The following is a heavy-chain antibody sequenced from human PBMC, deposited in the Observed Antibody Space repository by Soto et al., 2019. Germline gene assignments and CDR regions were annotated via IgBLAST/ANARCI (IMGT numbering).Heavy chain of an antibody. CDR1: GGTFSSYA. J-gene: IGHJ3*02. CDR3: ARDTISAAVDAFDI. D-gene: IGHD3-3*01. V-gene: IGHV1-69*13. CDR2: IIPIFGTA. Sequence: SVKVSCKASGGTFSSYAISWVRQAPGQGLEWMGGIIPIFGTANYAQKFQGRVTITADESTSTAYMELSSLRSEDTAVYYCARDTISAAVDAFDIWGQGTMVTVSS.